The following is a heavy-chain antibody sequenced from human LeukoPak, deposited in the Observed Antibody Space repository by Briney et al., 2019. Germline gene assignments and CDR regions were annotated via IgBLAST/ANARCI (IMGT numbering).Heavy chain of an antibody. V-gene: IGHV1-2*02. CDR2: INPNSGGT. J-gene: IGHJ3*02. Sequence: ASVKVSCKASGYTFTGCYMHWVRQAPGQGLEWMGWINPNSGGTNYAQKFQGRVTMTRDTSISTAYMELSRLRSDDTAVYYCASNAVSRDAFDIWGQGTMVTVSS. CDR1: GYTFTGCY. CDR3: ASNAVSRDAFDI.